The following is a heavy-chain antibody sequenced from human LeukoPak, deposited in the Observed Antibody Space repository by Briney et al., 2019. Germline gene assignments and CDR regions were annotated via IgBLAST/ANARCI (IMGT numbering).Heavy chain of an antibody. Sequence: GSIXSSSXXXGWXRQXPGXXXXXVGSXXYSGSTYYNPSLKSRVTISVDTSKKQYSLKLSSVTAADTAVYYCASEGYGSGSYYLYYYYYYMDVWGKGTTVTVSS. D-gene: IGHD3-10*01. CDR3: ASEGYGSGSYYLYYYYYYMDV. CDR2: XXYSGST. CDR1: GSIXSSSXX. J-gene: IGHJ6*03. V-gene: IGHV4-39*01.